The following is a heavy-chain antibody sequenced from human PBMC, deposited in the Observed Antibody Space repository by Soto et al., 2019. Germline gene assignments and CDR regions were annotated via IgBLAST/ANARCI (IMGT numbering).Heavy chain of an antibody. J-gene: IGHJ4*02. CDR1: GFTFSSSS. D-gene: IGHD1-26*01. Sequence: GGSLRLACAASGFTFSSSSMHWVRQAPGKGLVWVSRLDSDGTTTAYADSVKGRFTVSRDNAKNTLFLQMNSLRVEDTAVYYCARSVGSNDYWGQGTLSTVSS. V-gene: IGHV3-74*01. CDR3: ARSVGSNDY. CDR2: LDSDGTTT.